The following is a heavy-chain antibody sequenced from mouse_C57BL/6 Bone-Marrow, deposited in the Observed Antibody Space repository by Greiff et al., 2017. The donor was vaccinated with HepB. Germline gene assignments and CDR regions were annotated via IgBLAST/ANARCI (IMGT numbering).Heavy chain of an antibody. Sequence: EVKLVESGGDLVKPGGSLKLSCAASGFTFSDYGMHWVRQAPEKGLEWVAYISSGSSTIYYADTVKGRFTISRDNAKNTLFLQMTSLRSEDTAMYYCARKDHYYGSSWDWYFDVWGTGTTVTVSS. J-gene: IGHJ1*03. CDR1: GFTFSDYG. CDR2: ISSGSSTI. D-gene: IGHD1-1*01. V-gene: IGHV5-17*01. CDR3: ARKDHYYGSSWDWYFDV.